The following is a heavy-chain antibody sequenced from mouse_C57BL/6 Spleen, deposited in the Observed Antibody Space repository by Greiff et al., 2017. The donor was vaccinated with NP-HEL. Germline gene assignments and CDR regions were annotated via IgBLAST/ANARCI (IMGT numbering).Heavy chain of an antibody. CDR2: IDPSDSET. CDR3: ARNYYGSSFYWYFDV. Sequence: QVQLQQPGAELVRPGSSVKLSCKASGYTFTSYWMHWVKQSPIQGLEWIGNIDPSDSETHYNQKFKDKATLTVDKSSSTAYMQLSSLTSEDSAVYYCARNYYGSSFYWYFDVWGTGTTVTVSS. V-gene: IGHV1-52*01. J-gene: IGHJ1*03. D-gene: IGHD1-1*01. CDR1: GYTFTSYW.